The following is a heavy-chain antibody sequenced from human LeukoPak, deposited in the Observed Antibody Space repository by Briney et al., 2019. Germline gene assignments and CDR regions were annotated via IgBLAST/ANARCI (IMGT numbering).Heavy chain of an antibody. CDR1: GFTFGSYD. CDR2: IGIAGDT. Sequence: PGGSLRLSRAASGFTFGSYDIHWVRQVTGKGLEWVSAIGIAGDTYYLDSVKGRFTISRENAKNSLYLQMNSLRVGDTAVYYCARGQLVRAGYFDLWGRGTLVTVSS. D-gene: IGHD1-1*01. V-gene: IGHV3-13*01. CDR3: ARGQLVRAGYFDL. J-gene: IGHJ2*01.